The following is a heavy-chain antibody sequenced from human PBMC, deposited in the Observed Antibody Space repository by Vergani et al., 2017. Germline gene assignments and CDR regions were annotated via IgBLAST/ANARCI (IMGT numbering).Heavy chain of an antibody. CDR2: ISYDGSNK. Sequence: QVQLVESGGGVVQPGRSLRLSCAASGFTFRSYGMHWVRQAPGKGLEWGAVISYDGSNKYYADSVKGRFTISRDNSKNTLYLQMNSLRAEDTAVYYCAKDYEHIVVVIATQPDYWGQGTLVTVSS. V-gene: IGHV3-30*18. CDR1: GFTFRSYG. D-gene: IGHD2-21*01. CDR3: AKDYEHIVVVIATQPDY. J-gene: IGHJ4*02.